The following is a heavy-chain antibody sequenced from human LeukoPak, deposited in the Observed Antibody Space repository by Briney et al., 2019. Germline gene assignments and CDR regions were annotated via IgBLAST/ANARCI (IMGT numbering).Heavy chain of an antibody. V-gene: IGHV1-69*05. J-gene: IGHJ3*02. CDR3: ARVPGYYYDSSGYYHLGAFDI. CDR1: GGTFSSYA. Sequence: GASVKVSCKASGGTFSSYAISWVRQAPGQGLEWMGGIIPIFGTANYAQKFQGRVTITTDESTSAAHMELSSLRSEDTAVYYCARVPGYYYDSSGYYHLGAFDIWGQGTMVTVSS. D-gene: IGHD3-22*01. CDR2: IIPIFGTA.